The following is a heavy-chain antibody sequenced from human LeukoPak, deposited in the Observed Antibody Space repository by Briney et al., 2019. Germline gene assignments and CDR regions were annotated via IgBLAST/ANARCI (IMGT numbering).Heavy chain of an antibody. CDR3: ARGGYYYDSSGVDY. Sequence: GGSLRLSCEASGFTFSSYGMEWVRQAPGKGLEWVAGISYDGSNKYYAASVKGRFTISRDNSKNTLYLQMNSLRAEYTAVYYCARGGYYYDSSGVDYWGQGTLVTVSS. CDR1: GFTFSSYG. J-gene: IGHJ4*02. D-gene: IGHD3-22*01. V-gene: IGHV3-30*03. CDR2: ISYDGSNK.